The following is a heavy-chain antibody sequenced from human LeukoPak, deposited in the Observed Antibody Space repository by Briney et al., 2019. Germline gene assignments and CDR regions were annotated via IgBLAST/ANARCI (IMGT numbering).Heavy chain of an antibody. J-gene: IGHJ4*02. V-gene: IGHV3-23*01. CDR1: GFTFSSYA. D-gene: IGHD2-2*01. Sequence: QTGGSLRLSCAASGFTFSSYAMSWVRQAPGKGLEWVSAISGSGGSTYYADSVKGRFTISRDNSKNTLYLQMNSLRAEDTAVYYCAKDLQNQLVGLDYWGQGTLVTVSS. CDR2: ISGSGGST. CDR3: AKDLQNQLVGLDY.